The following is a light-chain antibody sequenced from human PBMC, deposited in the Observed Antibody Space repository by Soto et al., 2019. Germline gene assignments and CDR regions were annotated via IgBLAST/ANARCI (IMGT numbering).Light chain of an antibody. V-gene: IGLV2-14*01. CDR3: SSYSSTRTLYV. Sequence: QSALTQPASVSGSPGQSITISCAAASSDDGGYNRVSWYQQHPGKAPKLLIYDVINRPSGVSHRFSGSKSGNTASLTISGLQAEDEADYYCSSYSSTRTLYVFGTGTKRTVL. J-gene: IGLJ1*01. CDR1: SSDDGGYNR. CDR2: DVI.